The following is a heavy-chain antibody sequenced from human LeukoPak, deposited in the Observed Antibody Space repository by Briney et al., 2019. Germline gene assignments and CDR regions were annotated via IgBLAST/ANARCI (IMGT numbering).Heavy chain of an antibody. V-gene: IGHV3-21*01. CDR3: ARVSGRLERQSDLDF. CDR1: GFTFSSYS. Sequence: GGSLRLSCAASGFTFSSYSMNWVRQAPGKGLEWVSSIDPSSYYIYYGDSVKGRSAISRDNAKNSLYLQLNSLRAEDTAVYYCARVSGRLERQSDLDFWGQGTLVTVSS. CDR2: IDPSSYYI. D-gene: IGHD1-1*01. J-gene: IGHJ4*02.